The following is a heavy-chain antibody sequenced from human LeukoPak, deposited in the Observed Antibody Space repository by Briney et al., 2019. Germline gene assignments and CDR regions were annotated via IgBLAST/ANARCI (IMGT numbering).Heavy chain of an antibody. CDR2: ISYDGSNK. CDR1: GFTFSSYG. J-gene: IGHJ4*02. Sequence: GGSLRLSCAASGFTFSSYGMHWVRQAPGKGLEWVAGISYDGSNKYYADSVKGRFTISRDNSKNTLYLQMNSLRAEDTAVYYCAKDWGYCSSTSCYYFDYWGQGTLVTVSS. D-gene: IGHD2-2*01. CDR3: AKDWGYCSSTSCYYFDY. V-gene: IGHV3-30*18.